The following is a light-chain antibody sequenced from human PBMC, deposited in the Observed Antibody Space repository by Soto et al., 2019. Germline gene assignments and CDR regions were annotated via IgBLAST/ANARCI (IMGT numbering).Light chain of an antibody. J-gene: IGKJ1*01. CDR2: GAS. V-gene: IGKV3-20*01. CDR3: QQYNSYLGT. Sequence: EIVLTQSPGTLSLSPGERATLSFRASQSVSSSYLAWYQQKPGQAPRLLIYGASSRATGIPDRFSGSGSGTDFSLTISSLQRDDFATYYCQQYNSYLGTFGQGTKVDIK. CDR1: QSVSSSY.